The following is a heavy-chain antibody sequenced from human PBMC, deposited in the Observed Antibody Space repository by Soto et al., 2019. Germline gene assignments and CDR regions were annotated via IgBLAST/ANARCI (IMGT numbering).Heavy chain of an antibody. J-gene: IGHJ5*02. CDR1: GGSISSYY. V-gene: IGHV4-59*01. Sequence: SETLSLTCTVSGGSISSYYWSWIRQPPGKGLEWIGYIYYSGSTNYNPSLKSRVTISVDTSKNQFSLKLSSVTAADTAVYYCARLYYDILTGWPWFDPWGQGTLVTVS. D-gene: IGHD3-9*01. CDR2: IYYSGST. CDR3: ARLYYDILTGWPWFDP.